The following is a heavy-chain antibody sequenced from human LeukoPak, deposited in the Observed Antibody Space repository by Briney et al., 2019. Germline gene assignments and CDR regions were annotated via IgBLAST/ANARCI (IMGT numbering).Heavy chain of an antibody. V-gene: IGHV4-39*01. Sequence: SETLSLTCAVSGVSISSSNSYWGWIRQPPGKGLEWIGSIYYSGNTYYNASLKSRVTISVDTSKNQFSLKVTSVTAADTAVYYCARAETYSSDWYDPFFDYWGQGTLVTVSS. CDR3: ARAETYSSDWYDPFFDY. CDR1: GVSISSSNSY. D-gene: IGHD6-19*01. CDR2: IYYSGNT. J-gene: IGHJ4*02.